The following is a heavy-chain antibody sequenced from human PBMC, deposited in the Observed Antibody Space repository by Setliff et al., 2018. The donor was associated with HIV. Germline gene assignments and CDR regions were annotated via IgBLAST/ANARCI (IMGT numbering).Heavy chain of an antibody. D-gene: IGHD2-8*02. CDR1: GYSFINSG. J-gene: IGHJ4*02. CDR2: IPTSHGGT. Sequence: GASVKVSCKASGYSFINSGISWVRQAPGQGLEWMGWIPTSHGGTKYAQNFQDRLTMTTDSSTTTAYTDLRSLTSDDTALYYCVRDWSYAPDYWGQGTLVTVSS. V-gene: IGHV1-18*01. CDR3: VRDWSYAPDY.